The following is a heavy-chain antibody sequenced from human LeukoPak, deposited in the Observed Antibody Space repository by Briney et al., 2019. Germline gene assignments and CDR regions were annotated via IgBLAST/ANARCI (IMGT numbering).Heavy chain of an antibody. V-gene: IGHV4-38-2*02. CDR3: ARANYYDSSGYSRGAFDI. CDR1: GYSISSGYY. D-gene: IGHD3-22*01. Sequence: SETLSLTCSVSGYSISSGYYWGWIRQPPGKGLEWIGSFYHRGSTYYNPSLKSRVTISVGTSKNLFSLKLSSVTAADTAVYYCARANYYDSSGYSRGAFDIWGQGTMVTVSS. J-gene: IGHJ3*02. CDR2: FYHRGST.